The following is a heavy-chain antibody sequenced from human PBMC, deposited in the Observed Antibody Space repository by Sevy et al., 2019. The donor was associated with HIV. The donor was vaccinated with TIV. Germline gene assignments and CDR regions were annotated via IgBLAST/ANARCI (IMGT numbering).Heavy chain of an antibody. CDR2: IRRNSHEPYGGTT. D-gene: IGHD5-12*01. V-gene: IGHV3-49*03. J-gene: IGHJ4*02. Sequence: GVSLRLSCTSSGFTFGDYAMSWFRQAPGKGLEWVAFIRRNSHEPYGGTTEYAASVKGRFTISRDDSKRIAYLQMNSLKTEDTAVYYCTRALATADTPEYYFDYWGQGILVTVSS. CDR1: GFTFGDYA. CDR3: TRALATADTPEYYFDY.